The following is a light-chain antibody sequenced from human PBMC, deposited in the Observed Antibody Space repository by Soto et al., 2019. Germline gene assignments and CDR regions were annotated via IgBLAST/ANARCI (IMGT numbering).Light chain of an antibody. CDR2: DAS. Sequence: EIVLTQSPATLTLSPGERATLSCRASQSVSSFLAWYQQKPGQAPRLLIYDASNRATGIPARFSGSGSGTDFTLTISSLVPEDFAVYYCQQRNYWPLTFGQGTRLEIK. CDR1: QSVSSF. CDR3: QQRNYWPLT. J-gene: IGKJ5*01. V-gene: IGKV3-11*01.